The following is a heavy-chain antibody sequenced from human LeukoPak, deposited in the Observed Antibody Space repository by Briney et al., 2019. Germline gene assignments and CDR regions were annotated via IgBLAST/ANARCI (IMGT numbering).Heavy chain of an antibody. D-gene: IGHD6-13*01. J-gene: IGHJ4*02. CDR2: INPNSGGT. V-gene: IGHV1-2*02. CDR3: ARDRTRLGSSWTHGY. Sequence: ASVKVSCKASGYTFTGYYMHWVRQAPGQGLEWMGWINPNSGGTNYAQKFQGRVTMTRDTSISTAYMELRSLRSDDTAVYYCARDRTRLGSSWTHGYWGQGTLVTVSS. CDR1: GYTFTGYY.